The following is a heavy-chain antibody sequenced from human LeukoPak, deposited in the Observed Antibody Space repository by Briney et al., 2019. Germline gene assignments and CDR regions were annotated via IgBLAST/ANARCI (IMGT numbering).Heavy chain of an antibody. CDR2: IYYSGST. CDR3: ARVAVAGFVDY. D-gene: IGHD6-19*01. Sequence: PSETPFLTCTVSGGSISSSNCYWGRIPPPPGEGLEGIGSIYYSGSTYYNPSLKSRVTISVDTSKNQFSLKLSSVTAADTAVYYCARVAVAGFVDYWGQGTLVTVSS. CDR1: GGSISSSNCY. V-gene: IGHV4-39*07. J-gene: IGHJ4*02.